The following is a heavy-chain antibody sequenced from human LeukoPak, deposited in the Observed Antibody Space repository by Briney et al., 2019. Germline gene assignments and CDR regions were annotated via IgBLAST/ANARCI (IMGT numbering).Heavy chain of an antibody. D-gene: IGHD1-26*01. CDR2: TYYRSKWYN. V-gene: IGHV6-1*01. CDR3: ARLEGASWFDS. Sequence: SQTLSLTCAISGDSVSTNSATWTWLRQSPSRGLEWLGRTYYRSKWYNDYAVSMKSRITINPDTSKNQFSLQLNSVTPEDTAVYYCARLEGASWFDSWGQGTLVTVSS. CDR1: GDSVSTNSAT. J-gene: IGHJ5*01.